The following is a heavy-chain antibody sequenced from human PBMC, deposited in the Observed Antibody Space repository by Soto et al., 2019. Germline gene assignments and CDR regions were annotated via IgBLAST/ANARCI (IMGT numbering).Heavy chain of an antibody. J-gene: IGHJ4*02. D-gene: IGHD1-26*01. CDR3: ARDRSGSYLDY. Sequence: QVQLQESGPGLVKPSQTLSLTCTVSGGSVSSGDYYWSWIRQPPGKGLEWIGYISYSGSTYYNPSLKSRVTISVDKSKNHFSLKLSSVTAADTAVYYCARDRSGSYLDYWGQGTLVTVSS. CDR1: GGSVSSGDYY. CDR2: ISYSGST. V-gene: IGHV4-30-4*01.